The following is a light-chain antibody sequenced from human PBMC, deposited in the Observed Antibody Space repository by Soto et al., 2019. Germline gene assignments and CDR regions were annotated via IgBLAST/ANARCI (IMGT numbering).Light chain of an antibody. CDR2: EFS. CDR1: SSDVGGYNY. Sequence: QSALTQPPSASGSPGQSVTISCTGTSSDVGGYNYVSWYQQHPGKAPKLMIYEFSKRPSGVPDRFSGSKSGNTAALTVSGLQAEDEADYYCSSYAGSLVVFGGGTKLTVL. V-gene: IGLV2-8*01. J-gene: IGLJ2*01. CDR3: SSYAGSLVV.